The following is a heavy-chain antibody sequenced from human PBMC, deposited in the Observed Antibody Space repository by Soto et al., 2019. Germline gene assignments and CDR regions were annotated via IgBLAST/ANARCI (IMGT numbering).Heavy chain of an antibody. Sequence: PGGSLRLSCAASGFTFSSYSMNWVRQAPGKGLEWVSYISRSSSTIYYADSVKGRFTISRDNAKNSLYLQMNSLRAEDTAVYYCARDTGSGWYPNWFDPWGQGTLVTVSS. V-gene: IGHV3-48*01. J-gene: IGHJ5*02. CDR2: ISRSSSTI. CDR3: ARDTGSGWYPNWFDP. D-gene: IGHD6-19*01. CDR1: GFTFSSYS.